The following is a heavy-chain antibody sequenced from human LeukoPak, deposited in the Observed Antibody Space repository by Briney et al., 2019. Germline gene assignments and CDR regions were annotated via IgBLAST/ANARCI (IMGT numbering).Heavy chain of an antibody. CDR1: GFTFSTYA. V-gene: IGHV3-21*04. Sequence: GGSLRLSCAASGFTFSTYAMNWVRQTPGKGLEWVSSISYTGTYIYYADSVKGRFTISRDNAQNSLYLQMNSLRAEDTAIYYCVRDRGTYRPIDYWGQGTLVTVSS. CDR2: ISYTGTYI. J-gene: IGHJ4*02. D-gene: IGHD1-26*01. CDR3: VRDRGTYRPIDY.